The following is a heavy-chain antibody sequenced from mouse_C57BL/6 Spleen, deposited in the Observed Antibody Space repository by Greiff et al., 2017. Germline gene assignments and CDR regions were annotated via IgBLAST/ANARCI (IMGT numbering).Heavy chain of an antibody. Sequence: EVKLVESGGGLVKPGGSLKLSCAASGFTFSDYGMHWVRQAPEKGLEWVAYISSGSSTIYYAYTVKGRFTISRDNAKNTLFLQMTSLRSEDTAMYYCARVIYDGYYNFDYWGQGTTLTVSS. D-gene: IGHD2-3*01. J-gene: IGHJ2*01. CDR1: GFTFSDYG. CDR3: ARVIYDGYYNFDY. CDR2: ISSGSSTI. V-gene: IGHV5-17*01.